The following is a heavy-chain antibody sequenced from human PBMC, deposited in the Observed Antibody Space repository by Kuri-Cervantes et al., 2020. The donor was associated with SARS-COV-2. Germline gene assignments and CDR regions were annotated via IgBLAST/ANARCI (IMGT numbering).Heavy chain of an antibody. CDR2: ISSSGTTT. CDR3: ARGVIVGELSLFGKN. CDR1: GFTFSDYY. J-gene: IGHJ4*02. V-gene: IGHV3-11*04. D-gene: IGHD3-16*02. Sequence: GESLKISCAASGFTFSDYYMHWIRQAPGKGLEWVSYISSSGTTTYYADSVKGRFTISRDNAKKSLYVQMNSLRAVDTAVYYCARGVIVGELSLFGKNWGQGTLVTVSS.